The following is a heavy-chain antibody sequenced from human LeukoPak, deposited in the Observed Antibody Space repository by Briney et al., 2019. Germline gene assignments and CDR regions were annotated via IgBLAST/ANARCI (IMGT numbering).Heavy chain of an antibody. CDR3: ARDLKMGATTGVVGY. CDR2: ISSSSSYI. D-gene: IGHD1-26*01. Sequence: GGSLRLSCAASGFTFSSYSMNWVRQAPGKGLEWVSSISSSSSYIYYADSVKGRFTISRDNAKNSLYLQMNSLRAEDTAVYYCARDLKMGATTGVVGYWGQGTLVTVSS. CDR1: GFTFSSYS. V-gene: IGHV3-21*01. J-gene: IGHJ4*02.